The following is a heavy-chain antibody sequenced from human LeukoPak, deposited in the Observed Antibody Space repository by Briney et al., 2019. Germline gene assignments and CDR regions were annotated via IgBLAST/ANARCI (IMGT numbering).Heavy chain of an antibody. V-gene: IGHV1-46*01. D-gene: IGHD5-24*01. CDR1: GYTFTSYY. CDR3: ARDRRGGGWLQGDFDY. J-gene: IGHJ4*02. CDR2: INPSGGST. Sequence: ASVKVSCKASGYTFTSYYMHRVRQAPGQGLEWMGIINPSGGSTSYAQKFQGRVTMTRDTSTSTVYMELSSLRSEDTAVYYCARDRRGGGWLQGDFDYWGQGTLVTVSS.